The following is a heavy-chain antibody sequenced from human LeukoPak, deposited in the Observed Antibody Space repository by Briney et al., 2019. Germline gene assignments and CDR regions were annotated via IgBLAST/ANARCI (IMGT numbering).Heavy chain of an antibody. CDR3: ARADFTEAAGRYDY. Sequence: SETLSLTCTVSGGSISRGDYYWSWIRQPPGKGLEWIGYIYYSGSTYYNPSLKSRVTISVDTSKNQFSLKLSSATAADTAVYYCARADFTEAAGRYDYWGQGTLVTVSS. CDR2: IYYSGST. J-gene: IGHJ4*02. V-gene: IGHV4-30-4*01. CDR1: GGSISRGDYY. D-gene: IGHD6-13*01.